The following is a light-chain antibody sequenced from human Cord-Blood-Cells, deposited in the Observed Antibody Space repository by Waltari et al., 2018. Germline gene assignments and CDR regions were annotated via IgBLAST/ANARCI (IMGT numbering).Light chain of an antibody. Sequence: DIQMTQSPSSLSASVGDRVTITCRASQSISSYLNWYQQKPGKAPKLLIYAASSLQSGVPSRFSGSGSGTDFTLTISSLQPEDFATYYCQQSYSTPRWTFGQGPRWKSN. CDR3: QQSYSTPRWT. J-gene: IGKJ1*01. V-gene: IGKV1-39*01. CDR2: AAS. CDR1: QSISSY.